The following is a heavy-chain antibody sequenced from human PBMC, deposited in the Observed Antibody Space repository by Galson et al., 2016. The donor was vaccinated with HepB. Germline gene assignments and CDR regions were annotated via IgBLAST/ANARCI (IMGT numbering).Heavy chain of an antibody. CDR2: SYGDGRT. J-gene: IGHJ6*02. CDR1: GFIFSDYY. CDR3: ARNPGFRNGMDG. V-gene: IGHV3-53*01. Sequence: SLRLSCAASGFIFSDYYMSWIRQAPGKGLKWVSVSYGDGRTYYAESVKGRFTISRDTSKNTVFLQMNSLRGEEKTAYYCARNPGFRNGMDGCGQGATVTVS.